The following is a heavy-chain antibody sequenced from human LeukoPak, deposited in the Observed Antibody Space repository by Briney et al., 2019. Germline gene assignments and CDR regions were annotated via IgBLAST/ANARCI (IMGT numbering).Heavy chain of an antibody. CDR3: ARDRVGIAVAGLDAFDI. V-gene: IGHV4-59*12. CDR1: GGSISSYY. J-gene: IGHJ3*02. Sequence: ASETLSLTCIVSGGSISSYYWSWIRQPPGKGLEWIGYIYYSGSTNYNPSLKSRVTISVDTSKNQFSLKLSSVTAADTAVYYCARDRVGIAVAGLDAFDIWGQGTMVTVSS. CDR2: IYYSGST. D-gene: IGHD6-19*01.